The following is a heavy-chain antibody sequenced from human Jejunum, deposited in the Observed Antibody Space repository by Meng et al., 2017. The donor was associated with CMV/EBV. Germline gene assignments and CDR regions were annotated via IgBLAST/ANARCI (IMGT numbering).Heavy chain of an antibody. CDR2: INPNSGGT. CDR3: ARADQGTWFSYYNGMDV. Sequence: FSGYYIHWVRQAPGQGREWMGWINPNSGGTNFAQKFQGRVTMTRDTSISTVYMEMGSLTSDDTAVFYCARADQGTWFSYYNGMDVWGQGTTVTVSS. J-gene: IGHJ6*02. CDR1: FSGYY. D-gene: IGHD3-10*01. V-gene: IGHV1-2*02.